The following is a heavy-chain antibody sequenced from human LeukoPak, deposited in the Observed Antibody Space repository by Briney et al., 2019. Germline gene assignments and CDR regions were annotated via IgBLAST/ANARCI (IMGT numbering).Heavy chain of an antibody. D-gene: IGHD3-22*01. CDR3: ARVRGSTSSGYYFDY. J-gene: IGHJ4*02. V-gene: IGHV3-74*01. CDR1: GFTFSSYW. CDR2: INSDGSST. Sequence: GGFLRLSCAASGFTFSSYWMHWVRHAPGKGLVWVSRINSDGSSTSYADSAKGRFTISRDNAKNTLYLQMNSLRAEDTAVYYCARVRGSTSSGYYFDYWGQGTLVTVSS.